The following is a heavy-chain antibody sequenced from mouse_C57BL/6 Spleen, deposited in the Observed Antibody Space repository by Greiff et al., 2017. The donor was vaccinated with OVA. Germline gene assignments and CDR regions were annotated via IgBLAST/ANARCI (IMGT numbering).Heavy chain of an antibody. CDR3: ARSYTTVVAIDY. D-gene: IGHD1-1*01. V-gene: IGHV1-64*01. CDR2: IHPNSGST. J-gene: IGHJ2*01. CDR1: GYTFTSYW. Sequence: QVQLQQPGAELVKPGASVKLSCKASGYTFTSYWMHWVKQRPGQGLEWIGMIHPNSGSTNYNEKFKSKATLTVDKSSSTAYMQLSSLTSEDSAVYYCARSYTTVVAIDYWGQGTTLTVSS.